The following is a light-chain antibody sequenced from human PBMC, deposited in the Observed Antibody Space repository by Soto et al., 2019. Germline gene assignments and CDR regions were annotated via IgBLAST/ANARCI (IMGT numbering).Light chain of an antibody. CDR2: RDN. Sequence: QSVLPQPPSASGTPGQRVTISCSGSSSNIGSNYVSWYHQLPGTAPKLLIYRDNQRPSGVPDRFSGSKSGTSASLAISGLRSGDEADYYCAAWDDSLSVVVLGGGNKLTVL. V-gene: IGLV1-47*01. CDR1: SSNIGSNY. CDR3: AAWDDSLSVVV. J-gene: IGLJ2*01.